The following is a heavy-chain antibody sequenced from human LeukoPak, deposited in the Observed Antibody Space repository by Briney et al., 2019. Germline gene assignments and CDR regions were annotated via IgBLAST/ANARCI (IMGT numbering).Heavy chain of an antibody. J-gene: IGHJ4*02. D-gene: IGHD5-12*01. CDR1: GFTVSSNY. CDR3: AGRYSGYDPLGFDY. CDR2: IYSGGST. V-gene: IGHV3-53*01. Sequence: GVSLRLSCAASGFTVSSNYMSWVRQAPGKGLEWVSVIYSGGSTYYADSVKGRFTISRDNSKNTLYLQMNSLRAEDTAVYYCAGRYSGYDPLGFDYWGQGTLVTVSS.